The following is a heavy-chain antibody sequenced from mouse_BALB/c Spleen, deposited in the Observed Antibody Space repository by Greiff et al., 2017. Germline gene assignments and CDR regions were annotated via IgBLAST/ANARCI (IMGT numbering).Heavy chain of an antibody. J-gene: IGHJ3*01. V-gene: IGHV2-9*02. Sequence: QVQLKESGPGLVAPSQSLSITCTVSGFSLTSYGVHWVRQPPGKGLEWLGVIWAGGSTNYNSALMSRLSISKDNSKSQVFLKMNSLQTDDTAMYYCARDRGSSTRITTAWFAYWGQGTLVTVSA. CDR1: GFSLTSYG. CDR3: ARDRGSSTRITTAWFAY. CDR2: IWAGGST. D-gene: IGHD2-4*01.